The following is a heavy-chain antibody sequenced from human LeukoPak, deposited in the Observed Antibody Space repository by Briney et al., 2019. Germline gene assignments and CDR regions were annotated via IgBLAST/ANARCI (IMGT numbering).Heavy chain of an antibody. Sequence: GGSLRLSCAASGFTFSSYSMNWVRQAPGKGLEWVSSISSSSSYIYYADSVKGRFTISRDNAKNSLYLQMNSLRAEDTAVYYCARGGSSSQKGALYYYGMDVWGQGTTVTVSS. J-gene: IGHJ6*02. V-gene: IGHV3-21*01. D-gene: IGHD6-13*01. CDR2: ISSSSSYI. CDR3: ARGGSSSQKGALYYYGMDV. CDR1: GFTFSSYS.